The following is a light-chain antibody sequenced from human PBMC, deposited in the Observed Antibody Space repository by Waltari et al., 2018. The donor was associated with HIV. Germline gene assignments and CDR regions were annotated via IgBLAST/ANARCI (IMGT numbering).Light chain of an antibody. CDR2: EVS. V-gene: IGLV2-23*02. Sequence: QSALTQPASVSGSPGQSITISCTGTSSDVGTYNLVSWYQHHPGKAPKLMIYEVSKRPSGISNRFSGSKSGNTASLTISGLQAEDEADYYCCSYAGSSTLNYIFETGTKVTVL. CDR3: CSYAGSSTLNYI. CDR1: SSDVGTYNL. J-gene: IGLJ1*01.